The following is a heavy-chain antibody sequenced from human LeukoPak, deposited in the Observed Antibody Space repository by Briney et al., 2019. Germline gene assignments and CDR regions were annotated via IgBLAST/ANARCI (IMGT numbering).Heavy chain of an antibody. CDR1: GGSFSGYY. CDR3: ARDNSDRAKDV. J-gene: IGHJ6*04. Sequence: SETLSLTCAVYGGSFSGYYWSWVRQPPGKGLEWIGEINHSGSTNYNPSLESRVTISIGTSKNQFSLKLSSVTAADTAVYYCARDNSDRAKDVWGKGTTVTVSS. D-gene: IGHD2-15*01. V-gene: IGHV4-34*01. CDR2: INHSGST.